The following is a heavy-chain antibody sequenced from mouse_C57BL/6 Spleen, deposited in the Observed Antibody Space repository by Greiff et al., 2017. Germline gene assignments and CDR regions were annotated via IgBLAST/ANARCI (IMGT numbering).Heavy chain of an antibody. CDR1: GYAFSSYW. J-gene: IGHJ4*01. V-gene: IGHV1-80*01. D-gene: IGHD1-1*01. Sequence: QVQLQQPGAELVKPGASVKMSCKASGYAFSSYWMNWVKQRPGKGLEWIGQIYPGDGDTNYNGKFKGKATLTADKSSSTAYMQRSSLTSEDSAVYFCARDYGSFYAMDYWGQGTSVTVSS. CDR2: IYPGDGDT. CDR3: ARDYGSFYAMDY.